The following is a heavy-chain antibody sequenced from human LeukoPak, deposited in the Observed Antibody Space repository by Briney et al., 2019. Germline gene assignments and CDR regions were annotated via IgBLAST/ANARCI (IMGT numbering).Heavy chain of an antibody. D-gene: IGHD3-22*01. V-gene: IGHV4-61*01. CDR3: ARGLGPDDSSGYYPGGAFDI. CDR1: GGSISSSSYY. J-gene: IGHJ3*02. CDR2: IYYSGST. Sequence: KPSETLSLTCTVSGGSISSSSYYWRWIRQPPGKGLEWIGYIYYSGSTNYNPSLKSRVTISVDTSKNQFSLKLSSVTAADTAVYYCARGLGPDDSSGYYPGGAFDIWGQGTMVTVSS.